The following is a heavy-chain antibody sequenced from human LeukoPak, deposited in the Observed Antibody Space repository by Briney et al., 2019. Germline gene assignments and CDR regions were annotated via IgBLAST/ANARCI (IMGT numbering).Heavy chain of an antibody. CDR2: ISDNGLRT. CDR3: ARDRIGKYSIDY. J-gene: IGHJ4*02. V-gene: IGHV3-33*08. Sequence: PGGSVRLSCAASGFTFSNFGLNWVPQAPGKGLEWVAFISDNGLRTYYLESVKALFTISRDDSKNTLYLQMNSLRAEDTAVYYCARDRIGKYSIDYWGQGTLVTVSS. CDR1: GFTFSNFG. D-gene: IGHD2-15*01.